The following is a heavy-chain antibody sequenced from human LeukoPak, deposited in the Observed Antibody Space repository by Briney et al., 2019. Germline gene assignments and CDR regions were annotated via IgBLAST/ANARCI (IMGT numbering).Heavy chain of an antibody. CDR3: AIENGYRYDY. V-gene: IGHV4-34*01. D-gene: IGHD5-18*01. CDR2: INHSGST. J-gene: IGHJ4*02. Sequence: SETLSLTCAVYGGSFSGYYWSWIRQPPGKGLEWIGEINHSGSTNYNPSLKSRVTISVDTSKNQFSLKLSSVTAADTALYYCAIENGYRYDYWGQGTLVTVSS. CDR1: GGSFSGYY.